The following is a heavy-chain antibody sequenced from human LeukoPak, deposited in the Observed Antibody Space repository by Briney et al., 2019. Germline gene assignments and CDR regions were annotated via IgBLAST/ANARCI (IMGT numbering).Heavy chain of an antibody. Sequence: PSETLSLTCTVSSGSISSYYWSWIRQPAGEGLEWIGRVYPSGNTNYNPSLESRVTISVDKSKNQFSLKLNSVTAADTAVYYCAREAGTGTTGNYYYMDVWGKGTTVTVSS. CDR1: SGSISSYY. J-gene: IGHJ6*03. CDR2: VYPSGNT. V-gene: IGHV4-4*07. D-gene: IGHD1-7*01. CDR3: AREAGTGTTGNYYYMDV.